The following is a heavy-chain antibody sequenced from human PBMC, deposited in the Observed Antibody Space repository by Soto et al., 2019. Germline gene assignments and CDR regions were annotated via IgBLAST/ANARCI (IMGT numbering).Heavy chain of an antibody. J-gene: IGHJ4*02. CDR3: AKESAYCSGGSCYAAFFDY. Sequence: EVQLVESGGGLVQPGRSLRLSCAASGFTFDDYAMHWVRQAPGKGLEWVSGISWNSGSIGYADSVKGRFTISRDNAKNSLYLKMNSLRAEDTALYYCAKESAYCSGGSCYAAFFDYWGQGTLVTVSS. CDR2: ISWNSGSI. V-gene: IGHV3-9*01. D-gene: IGHD2-15*01. CDR1: GFTFDDYA.